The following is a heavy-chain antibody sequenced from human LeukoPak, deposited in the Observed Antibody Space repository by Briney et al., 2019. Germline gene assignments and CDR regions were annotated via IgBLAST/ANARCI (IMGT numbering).Heavy chain of an antibody. V-gene: IGHV4-38-2*02. CDR3: ARDGGLLYYDFWSGYTFDY. CDR2: IYHSGST. CDR1: GYSISSGYY. D-gene: IGHD3-3*01. J-gene: IGHJ4*02. Sequence: PSETLSLTCTVSGYSISSGYYWGWIRQPPEKGLEWIGSIYHSGSTYYNPSLKSRVTISVDTSKNQFSLKLSSVTAADTAVYYCARDGGLLYYDFWSGYTFDYWGQGTLVTVSS.